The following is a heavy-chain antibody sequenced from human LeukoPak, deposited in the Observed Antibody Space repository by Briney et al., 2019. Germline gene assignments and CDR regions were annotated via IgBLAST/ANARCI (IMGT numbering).Heavy chain of an antibody. D-gene: IGHD3-22*01. CDR2: IIPIFGTA. J-gene: IGHJ4*02. CDR1: GGTFSSYA. V-gene: IGHV1-69*13. Sequence: SVKVSCKASGGTFSSYAISWVRQAPGQGLEWMGGIIPIFGTANYAQKFQGRVTITADESTSTAYMELSSLRSEDTAVYYCARDGDYYDSSGYFSLDYWGQGTLVTVSS. CDR3: ARDGDYYDSSGYFSLDY.